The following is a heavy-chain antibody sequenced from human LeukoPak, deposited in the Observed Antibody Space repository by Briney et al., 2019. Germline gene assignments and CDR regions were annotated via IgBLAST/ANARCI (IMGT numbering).Heavy chain of an antibody. CDR2: INHSGST. V-gene: IGHV4-34*01. J-gene: IGHJ3*02. CDR1: GGSFSGYY. CDR3: ARGRWLPNAFEI. D-gene: IGHD5-24*01. Sequence: NPSETLSLTCAVYGGSFSGYYWSWIRQPPGKGLEWIGEINHSGSTNYNPSLKSRVTISVDTSKHQFSMKLKSVTAADTAVYFCARGRWLPNAFEIRGQVTMVTVFS.